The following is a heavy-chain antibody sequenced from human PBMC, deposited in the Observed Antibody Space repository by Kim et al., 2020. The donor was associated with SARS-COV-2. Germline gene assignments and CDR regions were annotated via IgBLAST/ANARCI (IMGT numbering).Heavy chain of an antibody. CDR2: TI. D-gene: IGHD2-21*01. J-gene: IGHJ3*02. CDR3: IIPPPNAFDI. Sequence: TIYYADSVKGRLTISRDNAKSSLYLQVNSLRAEDTAVYYCIIPPPNAFDIWGQGTMVTVSS. V-gene: IGHV3-48*04.